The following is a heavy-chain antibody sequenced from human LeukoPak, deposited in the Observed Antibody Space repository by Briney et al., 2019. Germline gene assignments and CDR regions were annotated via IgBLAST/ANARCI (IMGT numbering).Heavy chain of an antibody. Sequence: PGGSLRLSCAASGFTFSSYAMSWVRQAPGKGLEWVSSISSSSSYIYYADSVKGRFTISRDNAKNSLYLQMNSLRAEDTAVYYCATLGRIVGASNHHDYWGQGTLVTVSS. V-gene: IGHV3-21*01. CDR3: ATLGRIVGASNHHDY. CDR1: GFTFSSYA. CDR2: ISSSSSYI. J-gene: IGHJ4*02. D-gene: IGHD1-26*01.